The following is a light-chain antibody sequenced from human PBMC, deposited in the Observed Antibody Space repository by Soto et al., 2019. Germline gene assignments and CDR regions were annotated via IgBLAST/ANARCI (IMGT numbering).Light chain of an antibody. CDR3: QQYDNWPPYT. CDR2: LAS. J-gene: IGKJ2*01. V-gene: IGKV3-15*01. CDR1: QSVNTN. Sequence: EILMTQSPATLSVSPGERATLSCRASQSVNTNLAWYQQKPGQAPRLLIYLASTRPTGIPARFSGSGSGTEFTLTISGLQSEDFAVYYCQQYDNWPPYTFGKGTKLEIK.